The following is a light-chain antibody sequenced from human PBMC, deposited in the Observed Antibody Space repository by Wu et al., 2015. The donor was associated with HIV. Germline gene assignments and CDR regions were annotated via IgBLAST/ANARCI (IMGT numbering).Light chain of an antibody. CDR2: GAS. J-gene: IGKJ1*01. CDR3: QQYNFYSRT. Sequence: DIQMTQSPSTLSASVGDRVTITCRASRNINRWLAWYQQRPGTAPKLLIYGASALENGVPSRFSGSGSGTEFTLTISSLQPDDFATYYCQQYNFYSRTFGQGPRWRSN. CDR1: RNINRW. V-gene: IGKV1-5*03.